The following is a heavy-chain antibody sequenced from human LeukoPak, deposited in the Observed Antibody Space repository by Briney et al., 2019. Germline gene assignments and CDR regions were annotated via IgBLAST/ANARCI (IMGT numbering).Heavy chain of an antibody. J-gene: IGHJ6*03. D-gene: IGHD6-13*01. CDR1: GGSISSSNW. V-gene: IGHV4-4*02. CDR2: IYHSGST. CDR3: ARDDSSWYMGNYYYYMDV. Sequence: PSGTLSLTCAVSGGSISSSNWWSWVRQPPGKGLEWIGEIYHSGSTNYNPSLKSRVTMSVDTSKNQFSLKLSSVTAADTAVYYCARDDSSWYMGNYYYYMDVWGKGTTVTVSS.